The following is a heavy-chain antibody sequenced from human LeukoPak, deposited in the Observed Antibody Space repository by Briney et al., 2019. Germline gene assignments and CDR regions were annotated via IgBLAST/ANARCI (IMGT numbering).Heavy chain of an antibody. CDR1: GGSISSSSYY. Sequence: SETLSLTCTVSGGSISSSSYYWGWIRQPPGKGLEWIGSIYYSGSTYYNPSLKSRVTISVDTSKNQFSLKLSSVTAADTAVYYCARHSTRITIFGVVTATFDYWGQGTLVAVSS. D-gene: IGHD3-3*01. V-gene: IGHV4-39*01. CDR2: IYYSGST. CDR3: ARHSTRITIFGVVTATFDY. J-gene: IGHJ4*02.